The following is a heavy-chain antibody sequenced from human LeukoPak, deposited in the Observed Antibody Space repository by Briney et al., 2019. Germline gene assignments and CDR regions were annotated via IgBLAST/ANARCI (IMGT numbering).Heavy chain of an antibody. CDR2: IYHSGST. J-gene: IGHJ6*04. CDR1: CYSISSGYY. Sequence: SETLSLTCAVSCYSISSGYYWGWIRQPPGKGLEWIGSIYHSGSTYYNPSLKSRVTISVDTSKNQFSLKLSSVTAADTAVYYCARDRVTMVRGVSYYYGMDVWGKGTTVTVSS. D-gene: IGHD3-10*01. CDR3: ARDRVTMVRGVSYYYGMDV. V-gene: IGHV4-38-2*02.